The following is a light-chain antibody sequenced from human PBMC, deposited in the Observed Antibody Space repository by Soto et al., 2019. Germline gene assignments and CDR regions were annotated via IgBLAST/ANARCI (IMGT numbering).Light chain of an antibody. V-gene: IGKV1-39*01. Sequence: GDRVTITCRASQNIDNFVNWYQQKAGQAPKLLIYDASSLQSGAPSRFSGSGSGTDFTLTISSLQPEDFATYYCQQSYRTPRTFGPGTKVDIK. CDR2: DAS. J-gene: IGKJ1*01. CDR3: QQSYRTPRT. CDR1: QNIDNF.